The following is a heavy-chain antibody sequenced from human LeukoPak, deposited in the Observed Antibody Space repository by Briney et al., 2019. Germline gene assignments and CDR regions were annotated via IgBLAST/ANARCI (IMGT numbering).Heavy chain of an antibody. CDR3: AKDGDGYYPFDY. Sequence: SVKVSCKASGYTFTGFCIHWVRQAPGQGLEWMGGIIPIFGTANYAQKFQGRVTITADESTSTAYMELSSLRSEDTAVYYCAKDGDGYYPFDYWGQGTLVTVSS. J-gene: IGHJ4*02. CDR2: IIPIFGTA. D-gene: IGHD3-22*01. V-gene: IGHV1-69*13. CDR1: GYTFTGFC.